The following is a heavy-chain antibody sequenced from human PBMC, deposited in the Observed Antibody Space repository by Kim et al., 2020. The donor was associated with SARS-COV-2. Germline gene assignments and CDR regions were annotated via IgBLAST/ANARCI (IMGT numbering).Heavy chain of an antibody. CDR3: ARDHRSCSSSTCYGEAIDY. J-gene: IGHJ4*02. Sequence: ASVKVSCKASGYTFTSYGMHWVRQAPGQRLEWMGWINAGTGNTKYSQKFEGRVTITRDTSASTAYMALGSPRSEDTAVYYCARDHRSCSSSTCYGEAIDYWGQGGLVTVSS. D-gene: IGHD2-2*01. CDR2: INAGTGNT. CDR1: GYTFTSYG. V-gene: IGHV1-3*01.